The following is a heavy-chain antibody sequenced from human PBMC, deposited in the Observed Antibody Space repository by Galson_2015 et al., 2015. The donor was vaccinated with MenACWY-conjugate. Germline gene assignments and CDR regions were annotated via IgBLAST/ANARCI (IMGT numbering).Heavy chain of an antibody. CDR3: AKRRGVIKVSDYGYGMDV. J-gene: IGHJ6*02. CDR2: ISGGGRS. D-gene: IGHD2/OR15-2a*01. CDR1: EFTFSSDD. V-gene: IGHV3-23*01. Sequence: SLRLSCAASEFTFSSDDMNWFRQAPGKGLEWVSAISGGGRSDADSVKDRFSISRANSKTTLYLQMHSLRVEDTAVYYYAKRRGVIKVSDYGYGMDVWGQGTTVTVSS.